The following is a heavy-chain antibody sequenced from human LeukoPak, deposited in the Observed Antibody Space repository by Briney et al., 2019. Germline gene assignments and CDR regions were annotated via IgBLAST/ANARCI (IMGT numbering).Heavy chain of an antibody. CDR2: ISSSSSYI. CDR3: ARDNLWFRELYYFDY. CDR1: GFTFSSYS. J-gene: IGHJ4*02. Sequence: GGSLRLSCAASGFTFSSYSMNWVRQAPGKGLEWVSSISSSSSYIYYADSVKGRFTISRDNAKNSLYLQMNSLRAEDTAVYYCARDNLWFRELYYFDYWGQGTLLTVSS. D-gene: IGHD3-10*01. V-gene: IGHV3-21*01.